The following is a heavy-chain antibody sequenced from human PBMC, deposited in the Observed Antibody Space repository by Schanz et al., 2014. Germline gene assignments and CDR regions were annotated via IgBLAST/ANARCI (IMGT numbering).Heavy chain of an antibody. V-gene: IGHV3-23*04. Sequence: EVKLVESGGGLVQPGGSLRLSCAASGFTFSDHFMDWVRQAPGKGLEWVSRMIGSGSSVFYADSVKGRFTISRDNLKNTVYLQMNSLRAGDTAVYFCAKDGRLPYYGTGSDFDYWGQGTLVAVSS. CDR2: MIGSGSSV. CDR3: AKDGRLPYYGTGSDFDY. J-gene: IGHJ4*02. D-gene: IGHD3-22*01. CDR1: GFTFSDHF.